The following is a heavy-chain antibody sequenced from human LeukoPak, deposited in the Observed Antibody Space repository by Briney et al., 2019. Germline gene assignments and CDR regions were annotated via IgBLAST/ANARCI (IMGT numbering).Heavy chain of an antibody. D-gene: IGHD6-19*01. J-gene: IGHJ4*02. Sequence: GGSLRLSCAAPGFIFDNYAIHWVRQAPGKGLEWVSLISGDGGSTFYADSVRSRFTISRDNTRKSLSLQMSSLRSEDTALYYCARESETSGWYDYWGQGTLATVSS. CDR3: ARESETSGWYDY. CDR2: ISGDGGST. V-gene: IGHV3-43*02. CDR1: GFIFDNYA.